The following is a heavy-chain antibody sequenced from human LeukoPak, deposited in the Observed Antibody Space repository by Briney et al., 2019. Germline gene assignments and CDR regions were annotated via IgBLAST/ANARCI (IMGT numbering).Heavy chain of an antibody. CDR2: INSDGSST. CDR1: GFTFSSNW. Sequence: QPGGSLRLSCVASGFTFSSNWMRWVRQAPGKGLVWVSRINSDGSSTSYADSVKGRFTISRDNAKNTLYLQMNSLRAEDTAVYFCASPGATSKFDYWSQGTQVTVSS. V-gene: IGHV3-74*01. CDR3: ASPGATSKFDY. J-gene: IGHJ4*02. D-gene: IGHD1-26*01.